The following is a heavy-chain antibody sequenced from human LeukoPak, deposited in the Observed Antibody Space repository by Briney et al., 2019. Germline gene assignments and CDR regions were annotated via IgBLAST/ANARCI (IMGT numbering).Heavy chain of an antibody. CDR3: AREGIVPTTSDGFDI. CDR1: GDSLRSPNHF. D-gene: IGHD5-12*01. Sequence: PSENLSLTCTVSGDSLRSPNHFCSSLRPHPGKGLEWIAYIHYTGVAHNIPSRGSRATAAVYSSKNQFSPKLISVADADMSLYDSAREGIVPTTSDGFDIWGQGTMVTVSS. V-gene: IGHV4-31*03. CDR2: IHYTGVA. J-gene: IGHJ3*02.